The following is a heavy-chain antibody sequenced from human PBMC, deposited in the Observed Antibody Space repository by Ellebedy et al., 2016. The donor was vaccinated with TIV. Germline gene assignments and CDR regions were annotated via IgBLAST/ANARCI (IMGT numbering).Heavy chain of an antibody. V-gene: IGHV3-7*03. D-gene: IGHD3-3*01. CDR1: GFPLRNYW. CDR2: IKQDGSEK. CDR3: ARTRGVSY. Sequence: GESLKIPCAASGFPLRNYWMTWVRHAPGKGPECVANIKQDGSEKYYVDLVKGRFTISRDNAKNSLYLQMNSLRAEDTAVYFCARTRGVSYWGQGTLVTVSS. J-gene: IGHJ4*02.